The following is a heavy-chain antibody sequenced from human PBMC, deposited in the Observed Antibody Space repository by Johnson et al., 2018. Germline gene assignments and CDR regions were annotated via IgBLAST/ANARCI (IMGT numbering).Heavy chain of an antibody. Sequence: RQTPGKGLEWMGVVYPGDADTRYSPSFQGQVTISADKSISPAYLQRSSLKASDTAMHYCARHFGLSAPSGGYDYGMDVWGQGTTVTVSS. CDR3: ARHFGLSAPSGGYDYGMDV. D-gene: IGHD3-10*01. CDR2: VYPGDADT. V-gene: IGHV5-51*01. J-gene: IGHJ6*02.